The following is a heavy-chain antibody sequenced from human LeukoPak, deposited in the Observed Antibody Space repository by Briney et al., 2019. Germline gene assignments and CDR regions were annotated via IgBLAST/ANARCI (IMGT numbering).Heavy chain of an antibody. CDR1: GYTFTSYD. D-gene: IGHD3-22*01. Sequence: EASVKVSCKASGYTFTSYDINWVRQATGQGLEWMGWMNPNSGNTGYAQKFQGRVTITRNTSISTAYMELSSLRSEDTAVYYCARSYYYDNSGYFPTDYWGQGTLVTVSS. CDR3: ARSYYYDNSGYFPTDY. CDR2: MNPNSGNT. V-gene: IGHV1-8*03. J-gene: IGHJ4*02.